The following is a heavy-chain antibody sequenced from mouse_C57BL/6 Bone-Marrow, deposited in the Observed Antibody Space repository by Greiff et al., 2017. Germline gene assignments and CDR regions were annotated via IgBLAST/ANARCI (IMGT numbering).Heavy chain of an antibody. CDR3: ARRYYGSPFYWYFDV. D-gene: IGHD1-1*01. CDR1: GYTFTSYL. CDR2: INPSNGGT. V-gene: IGHV1-53*01. Sequence: QVQLQQPGTELVKPGASVKLSCKASGYTFTSYLMHWVKQRPGQGLEWIGNINPSNGGTNYNEKFKSRATLTVDKSSSTAYMQLSSLTSEDSAVYYCARRYYGSPFYWYFDVWGTGTTVTVSS. J-gene: IGHJ1*03.